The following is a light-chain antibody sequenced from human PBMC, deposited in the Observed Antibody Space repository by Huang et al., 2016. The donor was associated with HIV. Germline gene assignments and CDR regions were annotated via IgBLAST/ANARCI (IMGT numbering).Light chain of an antibody. J-gene: IGKJ2*01. V-gene: IGKV1-39*01. CDR2: SES. CDR1: ENIRRY. Sequence: DIQMTQSPSSLSASVGDRVTLTCRATENIRRYLNWYQQKPGKPPKLLIHSESTLQSGVPSRLSGSGSGTDFTLTITSLQPEDFATYYCQGSLSIPHTFGQGTNLEIK. CDR3: QGSLSIPHT.